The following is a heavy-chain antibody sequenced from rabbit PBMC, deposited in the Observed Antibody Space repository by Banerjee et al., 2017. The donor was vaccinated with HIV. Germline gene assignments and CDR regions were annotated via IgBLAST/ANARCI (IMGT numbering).Heavy chain of an antibody. D-gene: IGHD2-1*01. CDR2: IYAGSSGST. CDR1: GFSFSSSYY. V-gene: IGHV1S40*01. Sequence: QSLEESGGDLVKPGASLTLTCTASGFSFSSSYYMCWVRQAPGKGLEWIACIYAGSSGSTYYASWAKGRFTISKTSSTTVTLQMTSLTAADTATYFCARENFSYDDYGDFDLWGPGTLVTVS. CDR3: ARENFSYDDYGDFDL. J-gene: IGHJ4*01.